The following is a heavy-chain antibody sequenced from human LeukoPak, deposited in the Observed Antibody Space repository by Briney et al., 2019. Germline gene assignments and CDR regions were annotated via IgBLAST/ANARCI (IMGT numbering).Heavy chain of an antibody. J-gene: IGHJ6*03. V-gene: IGHV3-21*01. CDR1: GFTFSSYS. Sequence: GGSLRLSCAASGFTFSSYSMNWVRQAPGKGLELASSISSSSSYIYYADSVKGRFTISRDNAKNSLYLQMNSLRAEDTAVYYCARVGVRGVIYYYMDVWGKGTTVTVSS. CDR3: ARVGVRGVIYYYMDV. D-gene: IGHD3-10*01. CDR2: ISSSSSYI.